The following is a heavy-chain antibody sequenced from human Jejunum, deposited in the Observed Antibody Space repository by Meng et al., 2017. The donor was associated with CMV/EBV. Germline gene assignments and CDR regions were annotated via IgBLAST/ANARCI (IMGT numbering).Heavy chain of an antibody. V-gene: IGHV3-23*01. J-gene: IGHJ4*02. D-gene: IGHD4-17*01. Sequence: DMTWVRRDPGKGLEWVPPFSGNENNTFSADSVKGRFTISRDKSKNTVYLQMNSLRPEDTAVYYCARDDYGDAGAYFDYWGQGTLVTVSS. CDR1: D. CDR2: FSGNENNT. CDR3: ARDDYGDAGAYFDY.